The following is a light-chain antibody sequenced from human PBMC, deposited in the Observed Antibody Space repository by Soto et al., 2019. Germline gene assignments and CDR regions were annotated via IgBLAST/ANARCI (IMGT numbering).Light chain of an antibody. CDR2: GAS. Sequence: EIVLTQSPATLSLSPGERATLSCRASQSVSSYLAWYQQKPGQPPRLLIYGASNRAAGIPARFSGSGSGTDFTLTISSLEPEDFAVYYCQQRSNWPGTFGQGTKVEIK. CDR1: QSVSSY. V-gene: IGKV3-11*01. J-gene: IGKJ1*01. CDR3: QQRSNWPGT.